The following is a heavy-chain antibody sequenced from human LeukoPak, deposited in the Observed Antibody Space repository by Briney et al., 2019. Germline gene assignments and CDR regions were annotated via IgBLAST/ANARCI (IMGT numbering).Heavy chain of an antibody. V-gene: IGHV4-34*01. CDR3: ARGSVNYH. CDR2: INHSGST. J-gene: IGHJ5*02. CDR1: GGSFSGYY. D-gene: IGHD1-1*01. Sequence: SETLSLTCAVYGGSFSGYYWSWIRQPPGKGLEWIGEINHSGSTNYNPSLKSRVTISVDTSKNQFSLKLSSATAADTAVYYCARGSVNYHWGQGTLVTVSS.